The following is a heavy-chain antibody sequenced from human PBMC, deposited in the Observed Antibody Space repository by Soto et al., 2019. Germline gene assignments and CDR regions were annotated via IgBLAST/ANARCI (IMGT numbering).Heavy chain of an antibody. CDR3: ARVEYGDLVYVDY. CDR1: GYTFSNYR. D-gene: IGHD4-17*01. Sequence: QVHLVQSGAELRKPGASLKVSCKASGYTFSNYRITWVRQAPGQGLEWMGWISVFNGNTDYEEKFQDRVAMTTDTSTATAYMELRSLRSYDTAVYYCARVEYGDLVYVDYWGQGTLVIVSS. V-gene: IGHV1-18*01. CDR2: ISVFNGNT. J-gene: IGHJ4*02.